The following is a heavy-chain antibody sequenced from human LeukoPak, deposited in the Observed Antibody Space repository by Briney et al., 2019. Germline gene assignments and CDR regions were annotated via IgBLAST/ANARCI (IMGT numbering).Heavy chain of an antibody. Sequence: SETLSLTCTVSGGSISSYYWGWVRQSPGKRLEWIGSSIYHSGSTYYNPSLQSRVAISIDTSKNQFSLKLSSVTAADTAVYYCARLRVQNYGGNWGFDYWGQGTLVTVSS. J-gene: IGHJ4*02. D-gene: IGHD4-23*01. CDR2: SIYHSGST. CDR3: ARLRVQNYGGNWGFDY. V-gene: IGHV4-38-2*02. CDR1: GGSISSYY.